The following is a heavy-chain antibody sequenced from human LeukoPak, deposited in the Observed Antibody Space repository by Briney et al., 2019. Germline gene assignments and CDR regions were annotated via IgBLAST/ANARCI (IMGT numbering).Heavy chain of an antibody. V-gene: IGHV4-39*07. CDR3: ARRGIAVAHFDY. J-gene: IGHJ4*02. CDR1: GGSISSSNYY. Sequence: ETLSLTCTVSGGSISSSNYYWSWIRQPPGKGLEWIGEINHSGSTNYNPSLKSRVTISVDTSKNQFSLKLSSVTAADTAVYYCARRGIAVAHFDYWGQGTLVTVSS. D-gene: IGHD6-19*01. CDR2: INHSGST.